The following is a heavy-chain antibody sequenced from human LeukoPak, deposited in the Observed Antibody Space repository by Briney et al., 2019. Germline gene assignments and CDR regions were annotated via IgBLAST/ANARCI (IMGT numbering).Heavy chain of an antibody. V-gene: IGHV1-2*02. J-gene: IGHJ5*02. Sequence: ASVKVSCKASGYTFTGYYMHWVRQAPGQGLEWMGWINPNSGGTNYARKFQGRVTMNRDTYISKAYMEPSRLRSDDTAVYYCARSLRFLEWLSSNWFDPWGQGTLVTVSS. D-gene: IGHD3-3*01. CDR3: ARSLRFLEWLSSNWFDP. CDR1: GYTFTGYY. CDR2: INPNSGGT.